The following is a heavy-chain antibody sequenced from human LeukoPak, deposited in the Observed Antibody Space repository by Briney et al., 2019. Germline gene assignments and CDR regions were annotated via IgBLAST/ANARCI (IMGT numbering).Heavy chain of an antibody. V-gene: IGHV3-30*18. CDR1: GFTFSSYG. D-gene: IGHD3-10*01. CDR2: ISYDGSNE. Sequence: GRSLRLSCAASGFTFSSYGMHWVRQAPGKGLEWVAVISYDGSNEYYADSVKGRFTISRDNSKNTLYLQMNSLRAEDTAVYYCAKVQRFGEFDYWGQGTLVTVSS. CDR3: AKVQRFGEFDY. J-gene: IGHJ4*02.